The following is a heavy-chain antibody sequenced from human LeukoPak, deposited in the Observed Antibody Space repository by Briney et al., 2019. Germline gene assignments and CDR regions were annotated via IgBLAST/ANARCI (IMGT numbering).Heavy chain of an antibody. D-gene: IGHD6-13*01. Sequence: SETLSLTCIVSRGSISSYYWSWIRQPPGKGLEWIGYMSKSGSTNYNPSLQSRVTILVDTSKNQFSLKLSSATAADTAVYYCARHKGSSTWYPFDYWGQGTLVTVSS. V-gene: IGHV4-59*08. J-gene: IGHJ4*02. CDR3: ARHKGSSTWYPFDY. CDR2: MSKSGST. CDR1: RGSISSYY.